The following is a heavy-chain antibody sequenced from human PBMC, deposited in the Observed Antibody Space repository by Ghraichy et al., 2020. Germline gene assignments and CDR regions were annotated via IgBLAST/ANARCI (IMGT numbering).Heavy chain of an antibody. CDR2: VYYSETT. D-gene: IGHD6-19*01. J-gene: IGHJ4*02. Sequence: SETLSLTCTVSGASLTSIDYFWGWIRQPPGKGLEWIVSVYYSETTYGDPSLKSRVAMSVDTSTKQFSLKLFSVTAADTAMYYCSRHSFRRGWYPAYFDFWGRGTLVTVSS. CDR1: GASLTSIDYF. V-gene: IGHV4-39*01. CDR3: SRHSFRRGWYPAYFDF.